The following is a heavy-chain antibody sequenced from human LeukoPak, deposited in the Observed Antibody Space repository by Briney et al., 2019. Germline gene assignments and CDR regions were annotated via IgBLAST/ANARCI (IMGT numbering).Heavy chain of an antibody. D-gene: IGHD6-6*01. V-gene: IGHV3-21*01. CDR2: ISSSSSYI. Sequence: GGSLRLSCAASGFTFSSYSMNWVRQAPGKGLEWVSSISSSSSYIYYADSVKGRFTISRDNAKNSLYLQMNSLRAEDTAVYYCARRNRGIIAARQDFDYWGQGTLVTVSS. J-gene: IGHJ4*02. CDR1: GFTFSSYS. CDR3: ARRNRGIIAARQDFDY.